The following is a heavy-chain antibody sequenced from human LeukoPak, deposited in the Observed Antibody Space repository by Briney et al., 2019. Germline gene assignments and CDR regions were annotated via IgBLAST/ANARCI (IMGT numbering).Heavy chain of an antibody. D-gene: IGHD3-22*01. CDR3: ARDQKYYDSSGYPNY. CDR2: INPNSGGT. CDR1: GYTFTSYD. J-gene: IGHJ4*02. Sequence: ASVKVSCKASGYTFTSYDINWVRQATGQGLEWMGWINPNSGGTNYAQKFQGRVTMTRDTSISTAYMELSRLRSDDTAVYYCARDQKYYDSSGYPNYWGQGTLVTVSS. V-gene: IGHV1-2*02.